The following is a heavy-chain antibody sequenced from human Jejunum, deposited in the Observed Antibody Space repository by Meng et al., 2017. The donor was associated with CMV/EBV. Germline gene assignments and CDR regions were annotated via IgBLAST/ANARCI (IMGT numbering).Heavy chain of an antibody. V-gene: IGHV3-7*01. CDR3: ARYYDVSTGYLHYFDY. J-gene: IGHJ4*02. CDR1: FSFSSYW. Sequence: FSFSSYWMSGVRQAPGKGLEWVAKINEDGSEKYYVDSVRGRFTISRDKAKNSLYLQMNSLRAEDTAVYYCARYYDVSTGYLHYFDYWGQGTLVTVSS. CDR2: INEDGSEK. D-gene: IGHD3-9*01.